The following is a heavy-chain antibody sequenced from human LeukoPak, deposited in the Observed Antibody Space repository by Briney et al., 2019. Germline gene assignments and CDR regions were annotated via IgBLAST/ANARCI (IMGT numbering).Heavy chain of an antibody. V-gene: IGHV1-8*03. D-gene: IGHD2-15*01. J-gene: IGHJ4*02. CDR3: TQTTAGGGRLAHF. Sequence: ASVKVSCKASGYTFTRYDINWVRQATGQGLEWMGWMNPKSGNTGHAQKFQGRVTITRDTSISTVYMELTSLSSEDTAIFFCTQTTAGGGRLAHFWGQGTLITVSS. CDR1: GYTFTRYD. CDR2: MNPKSGNT.